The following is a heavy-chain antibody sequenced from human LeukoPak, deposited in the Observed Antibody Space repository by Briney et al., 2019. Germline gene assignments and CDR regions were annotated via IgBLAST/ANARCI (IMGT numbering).Heavy chain of an antibody. CDR2: INTNTGNP. CDR1: GYTFTSYA. V-gene: IGHV7-4-1*02. Sequence: GASVKVSCKASGYTFTSYAMNWVRQAPGQGLEWMGWINTNTGNPTYAQGFTGRFVFSLDTSVSTAYLQISSLKAEDTAVYYCAREPHTAMAHLPPDYWGQGTLVTVSS. J-gene: IGHJ4*02. CDR3: AREPHTAMAHLPPDY. D-gene: IGHD5-18*01.